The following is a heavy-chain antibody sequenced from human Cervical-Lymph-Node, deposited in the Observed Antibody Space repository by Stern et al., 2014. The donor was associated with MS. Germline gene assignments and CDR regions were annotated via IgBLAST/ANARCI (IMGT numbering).Heavy chain of an antibody. D-gene: IGHD2-15*01. V-gene: IGHV1-18*01. CDR2: IIAYNGNT. CDR1: GYTFPSSG. J-gene: IGHJ3*02. Sequence: QVQLEELGDELKKPGASVTVPRKAPGYTFPSSGISWVRQASGQGMQWRGWIIAYNGNTNYAQKLQGRVTMTTDTSTSTAYIELRSLRSDDTAVYYCARGLLGSENAFDIWGQGTMVTVSS. CDR3: ARGLLGSENAFDI.